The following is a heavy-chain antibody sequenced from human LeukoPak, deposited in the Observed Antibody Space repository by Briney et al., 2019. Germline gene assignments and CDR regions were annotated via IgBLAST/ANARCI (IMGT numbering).Heavy chain of an antibody. CDR3: VKEVGYCSTTSCHPFDY. J-gene: IGHJ4*02. Sequence: GGSLRLSCSASGFTFSSHAMHWVRQAPGKGLEYVSAITSNGGRTYYADSVKGRFTISRDNSKNTLDLQMSSLRAEDTAVYYCVKEVGYCSTTSCHPFDYWGQGTLVAVSS. CDR1: GFTFSSHA. CDR2: ITSNGGRT. V-gene: IGHV3-64D*06. D-gene: IGHD2-2*01.